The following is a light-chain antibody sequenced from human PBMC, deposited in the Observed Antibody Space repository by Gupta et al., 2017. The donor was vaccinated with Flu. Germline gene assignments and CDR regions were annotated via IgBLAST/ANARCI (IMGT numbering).Light chain of an antibody. J-gene: IGLJ2*01. CDR2: DVT. V-gene: IGLV2-11*03. Sequence: GQSVAISCPGTTSDIGTYHYVSWYQQHPGKDPKLMIYDVTTRPSGGPDRFSGAKSGTTASLTISGRQAEDEDDYYCCSYGATYVFGGGTKLTVL. CDR3: CSYGATYV. CDR1: TSDIGTYHY.